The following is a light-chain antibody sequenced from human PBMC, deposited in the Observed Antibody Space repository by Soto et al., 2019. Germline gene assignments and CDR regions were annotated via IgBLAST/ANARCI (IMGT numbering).Light chain of an antibody. CDR3: CSYARTTHV. J-gene: IGLJ1*01. CDR2: DVT. Sequence: QSVLTQPPSVSGSPGQSVTISCTGTTSDIGGYKYVSWYQQLPGKAPKLMIFDVTKRPSGVPDRFSGSNSGNTASLTISGLQADDEAIYYCCSYARTTHVFGTGTKLTVL. CDR1: TSDIGGYKY. V-gene: IGLV2-11*01.